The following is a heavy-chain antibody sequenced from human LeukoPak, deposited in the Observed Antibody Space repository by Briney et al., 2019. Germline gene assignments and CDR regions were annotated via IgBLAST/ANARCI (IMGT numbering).Heavy chain of an antibody. CDR2: IRHDETEK. CDR1: GFVFSKNG. J-gene: IGHJ6*02. Sequence: GGSLRLSCAASGFVFSKNGMHWVRQAPGKGLEWVAFIRHDETEKYYADSVKGRFTISRDNSKNTLSLQMNSLRAEDTAVYYCARGGFSGWRYYGMDVWGQGTTVTVSS. V-gene: IGHV3-30*02. D-gene: IGHD6-19*01. CDR3: ARGGFSGWRYYGMDV.